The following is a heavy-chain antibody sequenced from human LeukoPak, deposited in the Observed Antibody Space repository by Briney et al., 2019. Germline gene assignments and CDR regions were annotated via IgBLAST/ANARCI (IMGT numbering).Heavy chain of an antibody. Sequence: SETLSLTCAVHGGSFSGYYWSWIRQPPGKGLEWIGEMNHSGSTNYNPSLKSRVTISVDTSKNQFSLKLSSVTAADTAVYYCARGVPFYYGSGRRTPFDHWGQGTLVTVSS. J-gene: IGHJ4*02. V-gene: IGHV4-34*01. D-gene: IGHD3-10*01. CDR1: GGSFSGYY. CDR2: MNHSGST. CDR3: ARGVPFYYGSGRRTPFDH.